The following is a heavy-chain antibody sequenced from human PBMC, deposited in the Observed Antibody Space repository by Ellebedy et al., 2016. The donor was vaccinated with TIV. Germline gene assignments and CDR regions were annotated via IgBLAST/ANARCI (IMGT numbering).Heavy chain of an antibody. CDR2: IGPYNGDT. D-gene: IGHD3-22*01. CDR3: ARDRGYDPDTFDI. Sequence: AASVKVSCKASGYTFSTFGISWVRQAPGQGLEWRGWIGPYNGDTNYAHNLQGRVTMTTDTSTGTAYMALVRLRSDDTAVYYCARDRGYDPDTFDIWGQGTMVTVSS. J-gene: IGHJ3*02. V-gene: IGHV1-18*01. CDR1: GYTFSTFG.